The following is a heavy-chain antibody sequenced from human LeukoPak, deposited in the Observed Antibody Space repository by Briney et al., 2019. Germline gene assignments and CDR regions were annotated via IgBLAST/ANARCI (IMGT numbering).Heavy chain of an antibody. D-gene: IGHD2-15*01. V-gene: IGHV4-61*01. J-gene: IGHJ3*02. CDR2: IYYSGST. CDR1: GGSVSSGSYY. Sequence: SETLSLTCTVSGGSVSSGSYYWSWIRQPPGKGLEWIGYIYYSGSTNYNPSLKSRVTISIDTSKNQFSLKLSSVTAADTAVYYCARDSPRSVFLDAFDIWGQGTMVTVSS. CDR3: ARDSPRSVFLDAFDI.